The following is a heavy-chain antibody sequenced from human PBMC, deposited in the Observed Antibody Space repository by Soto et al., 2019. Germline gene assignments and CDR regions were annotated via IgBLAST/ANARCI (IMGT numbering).Heavy chain of an antibody. J-gene: IGHJ3*02. CDR1: GDTFSSYT. V-gene: IGHV1-69*02. CDR3: AARGHGGFDI. CDR2: IIPILDIA. Sequence: QVQLVQSGAEVKKPGSSVKVSCKASGDTFSSYTISWVRQAPGQGLEWMGRIIPILDIANYAQKFQGRVTITADKSSRTADRELSSLRSDDTAVYYCAARGHGGFDIWGEGTMVTISS.